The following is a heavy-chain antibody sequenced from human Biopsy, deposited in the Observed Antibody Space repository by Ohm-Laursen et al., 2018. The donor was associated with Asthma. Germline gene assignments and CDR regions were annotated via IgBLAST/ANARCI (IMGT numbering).Heavy chain of an antibody. CDR1: GFVFSQSG. V-gene: IGHV3-30*03. D-gene: IGHD3-22*01. Sequence: SLRLSCAATGFVFSQSGMHWVRQAPGKGLEWVALISSDGHNKYYEDSVKGRFTISRDNSRNRLYLQINRLTVEDSAVYFCARQSGQDYGDSSGFDIWGQGTKVAVSS. CDR3: ARQSGQDYGDSSGFDI. J-gene: IGHJ3*02. CDR2: ISSDGHNK.